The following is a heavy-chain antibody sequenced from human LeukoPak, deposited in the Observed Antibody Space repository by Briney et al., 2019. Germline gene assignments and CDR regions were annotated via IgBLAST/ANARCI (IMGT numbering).Heavy chain of an antibody. CDR1: GFTFSRDW. Sequence: GGSLRLSCAASGFTFSRDWMSWVRQAPGKGLEWVANINQDGSEKYYVDSVRGRFTIARDNSKHSLYLQMNSLRAEDTAVYYCARDELSAALNYCGRATVVTVSS. CDR3: ARDELSAALNY. J-gene: IGHJ4*02. CDR2: INQDGSEK. D-gene: IGHD2-2*01. V-gene: IGHV3-7*01.